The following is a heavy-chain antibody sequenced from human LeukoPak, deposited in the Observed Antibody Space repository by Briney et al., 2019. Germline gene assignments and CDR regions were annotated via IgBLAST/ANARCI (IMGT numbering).Heavy chain of an antibody. CDR3: ARGPYYGDYVGWFDP. J-gene: IGHJ5*02. CDR1: GGSISSYY. D-gene: IGHD4-17*01. V-gene: IGHV4-59*12. Sequence: SETLSLTCTVSGGSISSYYWSWIRQPPGKGLEWIGYIYYSGSTNYNPSLKSRVTISVDRSKNQFSLKLSSVTAADTAVYYCARGPYYGDYVGWFDPWGQGTLVPVSS. CDR2: IYYSGST.